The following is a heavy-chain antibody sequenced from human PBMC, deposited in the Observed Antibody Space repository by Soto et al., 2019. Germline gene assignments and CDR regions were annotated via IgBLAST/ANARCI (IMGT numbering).Heavy chain of an antibody. CDR3: ARLARSSSSLHAFDI. J-gene: IGHJ3*02. CDR2: IYPGDSDT. Sequence: GESLKISCKGSGYSFTSYWIGWVRQMPGKGLEWMGIIYPGDSDTRYSPSFQGQVTISADKSISTAYLQWSSLKASDTAMYYCARLARSSSSLHAFDISGQGTMVTVSS. D-gene: IGHD6-6*01. CDR1: GYSFTSYW. V-gene: IGHV5-51*01.